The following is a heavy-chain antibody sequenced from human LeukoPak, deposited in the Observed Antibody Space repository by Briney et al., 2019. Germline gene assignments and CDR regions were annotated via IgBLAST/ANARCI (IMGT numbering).Heavy chain of an antibody. D-gene: IGHD1-26*01. CDR3: AKPYYRGSHYFY. CDR2: ISGSGGST. V-gene: IGHV3-23*01. CDR1: GFTFSSYA. Sequence: PGASLRLSCAASGFTFSSYAMSWVRQAPGKGLEWVSAISGSGGSTYYADSVKGRFTISRDNSKNTLYLQMNSLRAEDTAVYYCAKPYYRGSHYFYWGQGTLVTVSS. J-gene: IGHJ4*02.